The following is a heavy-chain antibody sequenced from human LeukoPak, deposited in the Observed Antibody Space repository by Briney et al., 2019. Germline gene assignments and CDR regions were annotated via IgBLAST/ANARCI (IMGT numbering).Heavy chain of an antibody. CDR1: GFTFRNYW. CDR3: ARGLRSPSGYAFDI. Sequence: TGGSLRLSCAASGFTFRNYWMHWVRQAPGEGLVWVSRINRDGSITNYADSVKGRFTISRNNVKNTLYLQMNSLRAEDTAVYYCARGLRSPSGYAFDIWGQGTMVTVSS. V-gene: IGHV3-74*01. CDR2: INRDGSIT. J-gene: IGHJ3*02. D-gene: IGHD3-3*01.